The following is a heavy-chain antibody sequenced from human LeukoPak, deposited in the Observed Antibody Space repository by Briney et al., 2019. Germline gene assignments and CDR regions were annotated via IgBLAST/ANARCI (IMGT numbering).Heavy chain of an antibody. CDR3: VRERIYYSDLAYKERENFDP. Sequence: GGSLRHSCAASGFTFSLYWMHWVRQGPGKGLMWVSRLNEDGSTADYADSVKGRFTMSRDNAKGKVFLEMRGLTVEDTAIYFCVRERIYYSDLAYKERENFDPWGRGTLVTVSS. J-gene: IGHJ5*02. V-gene: IGHV3-74*01. CDR1: GFTFSLYW. D-gene: IGHD1-26*01. CDR2: LNEDGSTA.